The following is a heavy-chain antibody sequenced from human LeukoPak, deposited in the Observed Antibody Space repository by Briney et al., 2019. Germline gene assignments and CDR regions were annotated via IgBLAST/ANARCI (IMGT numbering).Heavy chain of an antibody. V-gene: IGHV1-2*02. CDR3: ARPPDYGDYDAFDI. D-gene: IGHD4-17*01. Sequence: ASVKVSCKASGYTFTGYYMHWVRQAPGQGLEWMGWINPNSGGTNYAQKFQGRVTMTSDTSISTAYMELSRLRFDDTAVYYCARPPDYGDYDAFDIWGQGTMVTVSS. J-gene: IGHJ3*02. CDR2: INPNSGGT. CDR1: GYTFTGYY.